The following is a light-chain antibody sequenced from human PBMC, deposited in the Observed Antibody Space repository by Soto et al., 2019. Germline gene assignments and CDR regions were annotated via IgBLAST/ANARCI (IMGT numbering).Light chain of an antibody. J-gene: IGKJ1*01. CDR2: AAS. Sequence: EIVLTQSPGTLSLSPGERATLSCRASQSVSSTYLAWYQQKPGQAPRLLIYAASSRDTGIPDRFSGSGSGTDFTLTISRLEPEDFAVYYCQQYGSSRTFGQGTKVDIK. CDR1: QSVSSTY. V-gene: IGKV3-20*01. CDR3: QQYGSSRT.